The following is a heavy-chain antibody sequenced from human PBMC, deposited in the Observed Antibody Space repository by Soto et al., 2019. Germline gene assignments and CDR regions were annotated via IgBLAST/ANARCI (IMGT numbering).Heavy chain of an antibody. J-gene: IGHJ6*02. CDR3: ASRKRSGYNRGDSYYHTVDV. D-gene: IGHD3-3*01. CDR2: ILPMFGAV. CDR1: GGTSSNFV. Sequence: QVQLVQSGPEVKNSGSSVKVSCKASGGTSSNFVITWVRQVPGQGLEWLGGILPMFGAVKYAQKFQDRLTITADRSTNKASLELGSLRSEATAVYYWASRKRSGYNRGDSYYHTVDVWGHGTTVTVSS. V-gene: IGHV1-69*06.